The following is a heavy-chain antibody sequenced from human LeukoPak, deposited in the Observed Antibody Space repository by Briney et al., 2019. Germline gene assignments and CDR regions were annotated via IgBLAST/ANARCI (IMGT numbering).Heavy chain of an antibody. V-gene: IGHV4-59*01. CDR2: ISYIGST. D-gene: IGHD3-10*01. CDR3: ASDSISINAFDA. J-gene: IGHJ3*01. Sequence: SETLSLTCTVSGGSISSYYWSWIRQPPGKGLEWIGYISYIGSTNYNPSLKSRVTISIDTSKNEVSLMLTSVTAADTAVYYCASDSISINAFDAWGQGTMDTVSS. CDR1: GGSISSYY.